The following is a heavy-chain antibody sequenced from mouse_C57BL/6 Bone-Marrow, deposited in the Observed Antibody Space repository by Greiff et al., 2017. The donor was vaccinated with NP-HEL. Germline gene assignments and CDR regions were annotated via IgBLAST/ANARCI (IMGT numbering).Heavy chain of an antibody. CDR1: GFSLTSYG. Sequence: VQGVESGPGLVAPSQSLSITCTVSGFSLTSYGVSWVRQPPGKGLEWLGVIWGDGSTNYHSALISRLSISKDNSKSQVFLKLNSLQTDDTATYYCAHGGSTMVTPWFAYWGQGTLVTVSA. V-gene: IGHV2-3*01. D-gene: IGHD2-2*01. CDR2: IWGDGST. CDR3: AHGGSTMVTPWFAY. J-gene: IGHJ3*01.